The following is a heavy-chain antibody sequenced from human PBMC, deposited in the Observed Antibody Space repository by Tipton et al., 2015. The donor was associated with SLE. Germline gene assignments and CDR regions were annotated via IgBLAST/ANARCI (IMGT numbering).Heavy chain of an antibody. CDR3: ATAYTPIHQVFDY. Sequence: SLRLSCAGSGFTFSNAWMTWVRLAPGKGLEWVGRIKSKGSGETIDYAAPVNGRFTISRDDSKNTVYLQMNSLTTEDTAVYYCATAYTPIHQVFDYWGQGTLVTVSS. CDR1: GFTFSNAW. J-gene: IGHJ4*02. CDR2: IKSKGSGETI. D-gene: IGHD2-2*02. V-gene: IGHV3-15*01.